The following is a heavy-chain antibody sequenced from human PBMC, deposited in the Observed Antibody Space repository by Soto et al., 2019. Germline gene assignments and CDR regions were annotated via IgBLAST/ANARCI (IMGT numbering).Heavy chain of an antibody. D-gene: IGHD2-2*01. Sequence: SVKVSCKASGGTFSIYTISWVRQAPGQGLEWMGRIIPILGIANYAQKFQGRVTMTEDKSTDTAYMELSSLRSEDTAVYYCATVNTGYCSSASCYFSWFDAWGQGTLVTVSS. CDR1: GGTFSIYT. CDR2: IIPILGIA. J-gene: IGHJ5*02. V-gene: IGHV1-69*02. CDR3: ATVNTGYCSSASCYFSWFDA.